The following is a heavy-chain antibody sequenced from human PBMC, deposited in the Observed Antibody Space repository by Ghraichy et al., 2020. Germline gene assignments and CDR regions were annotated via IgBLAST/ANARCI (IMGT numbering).Heavy chain of an antibody. V-gene: IGHV4-59*01. CDR3: ARDLRGDGYYFDS. CDR1: GGSISSYY. Sequence: SETLSLTCTASGGSISSYYCSWIRQSPGKGLEWIGYIYYSGRNNYNPSLKSRVTISADTSKNQFSLNLRSVTAADTAVYYCARDLRGDGYYFDSWGQGTLVTVSS. CDR2: IYYSGRN. J-gene: IGHJ4*02. D-gene: IGHD5-24*01.